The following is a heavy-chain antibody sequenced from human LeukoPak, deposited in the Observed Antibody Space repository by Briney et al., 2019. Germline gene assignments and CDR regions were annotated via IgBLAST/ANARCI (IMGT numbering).Heavy chain of an antibody. V-gene: IGHV1-2*06. CDR2: INPNSGGT. CDR3: ARADSSGYYGWYFDL. Sequence: GASVKVSCKASGYTFTGYYMHWVRQAPGQGLEWMGRINPNSGGTNYAQKFQGRVTMTRDTSISTAYMELSRLRSDDTAVYYCARADSSGYYGWYFDLWGRGTLVTVSS. D-gene: IGHD3-22*01. J-gene: IGHJ2*01. CDR1: GYTFTGYY.